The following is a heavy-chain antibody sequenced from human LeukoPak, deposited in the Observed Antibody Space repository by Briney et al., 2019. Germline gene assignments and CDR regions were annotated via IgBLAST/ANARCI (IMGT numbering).Heavy chain of an antibody. CDR3: ARYGYGDRRIDY. V-gene: IGHV3-21*01. CDR1: GFTFSSYS. Sequence: PGGSLRLSRAASGFTFSSYSMNWVRQAPGKGLEWVSSISSSSSYIYYADSVKGRFTISRDDAKNSLYLQMNSLRAEDTAVYYCARYGYGDRRIDYWGQGTLVTVSS. CDR2: ISSSSSYI. D-gene: IGHD4-17*01. J-gene: IGHJ4*02.